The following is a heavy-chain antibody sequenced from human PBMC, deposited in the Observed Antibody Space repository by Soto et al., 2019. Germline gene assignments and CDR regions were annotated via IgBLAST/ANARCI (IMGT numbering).Heavy chain of an antibody. CDR1: GFTFSSYS. V-gene: IGHV3-21*01. CDR2: ISSSSSYI. D-gene: IGHD5-18*01. Sequence: EVQLVESGGGLVKPGGSLRLSCAASGFTFSSYSMNWVRQAPGKGLEWVSSISSSSSYIYYADSVKGRFTSSRDNAKNSLYLQMNSLRAEDTAVYYCARDPDTAAVAFDYWGQGTLVTVSS. CDR3: ARDPDTAAVAFDY. J-gene: IGHJ4*02.